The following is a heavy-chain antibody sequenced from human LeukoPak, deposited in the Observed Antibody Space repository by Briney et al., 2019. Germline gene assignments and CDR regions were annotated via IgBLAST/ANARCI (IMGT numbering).Heavy chain of an antibody. CDR1: GGTFSSYA. D-gene: IGHD1-7*01. CDR3: ARANNWNYALGY. V-gene: IGHV1-18*01. Sequence: ASVKVSCKASGGTFSSYAISWVRQAPGQGLEWMGWISTGNGNTNYGQKLQGRVTMTTDTSTGTAYMELRSLRSDDTAMYYCARANNWNYALGYWGQGTLVTVSS. CDR2: ISTGNGNT. J-gene: IGHJ4*02.